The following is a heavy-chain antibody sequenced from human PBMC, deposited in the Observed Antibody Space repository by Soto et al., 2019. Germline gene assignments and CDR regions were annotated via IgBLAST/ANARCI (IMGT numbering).Heavy chain of an antibody. D-gene: IGHD2-2*01. Sequence: ASVKVSFKASGYTFTSYGISWVRQAPGQGLEWMGWISAYNGNTNYAQKLQGRVTMTTDTSTSTAYMELRSLRSDDTAVYYCARGLVVVPSNTNWFAPWGQGTLVTVSS. CDR2: ISAYNGNT. J-gene: IGHJ5*02. CDR1: GYTFTSYG. V-gene: IGHV1-18*01. CDR3: ARGLVVVPSNTNWFAP.